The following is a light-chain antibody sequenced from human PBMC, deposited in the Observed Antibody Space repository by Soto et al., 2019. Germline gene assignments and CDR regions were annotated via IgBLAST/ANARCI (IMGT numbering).Light chain of an antibody. Sequence: DIQMTQSPSTLSASVGDRVIITCRASQSLGGWLAWYQQKPGKAPKLLIYDASSLESGVPSRFSGSGSGTEFTLTISSLQSDDFATYYCQQYNSYWTFGQGTKVEVK. CDR2: DAS. V-gene: IGKV1-5*01. J-gene: IGKJ1*01. CDR3: QQYNSYWT. CDR1: QSLGGW.